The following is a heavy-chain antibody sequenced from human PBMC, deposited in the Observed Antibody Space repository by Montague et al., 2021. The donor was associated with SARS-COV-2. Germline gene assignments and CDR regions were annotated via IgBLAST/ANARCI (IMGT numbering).Heavy chain of an antibody. V-gene: IGHV2-5*08. Sequence: PALVKPTQTLTLTCTFSGFSLSTSGMCVSWIRQPPGKALEWLALIYWDXDSRYSPSLKSRLTITKDTSKNQVVLTMTNMDPVDTATYYCAHLVGYGWGSYTDYWGQGTLVTVSS. CDR1: GFSLSTSGMC. D-gene: IGHD3-10*01. CDR3: AHLVGYGWGSYTDY. J-gene: IGHJ4*02. CDR2: IYWDXDS.